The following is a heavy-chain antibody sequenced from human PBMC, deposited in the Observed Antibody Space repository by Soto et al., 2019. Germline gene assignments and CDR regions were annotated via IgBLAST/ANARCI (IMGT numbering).Heavy chain of an antibody. J-gene: IGHJ3*01. Sequence: GGSLRLSCAASGFTFSSYAMSWVRQAPGKGLEWVSAISGSGGSTYYADSVKGRFTISRDNSKNTLYLQMNSLRAEDTAVYYCAKDLTSYDFWRANAFDFWGQGIMVTLSS. CDR3: AKDLTSYDFWRANAFDF. CDR1: GFTFSSYA. D-gene: IGHD3-3*01. CDR2: ISGSGGST. V-gene: IGHV3-23*01.